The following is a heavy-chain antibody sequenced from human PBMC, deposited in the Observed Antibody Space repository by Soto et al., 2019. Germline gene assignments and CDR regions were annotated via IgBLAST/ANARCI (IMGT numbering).Heavy chain of an antibody. CDR2: INSDGRTI. Sequence: EVQLVESGGGLVQPGGSLRLSCAASGFTFSPFWMHWVRQGPGKGLEWVSHINSDGRTIAYADSVKGRFTISRDNSKNTLSLQINNPRAEDTAVYYCAKGGLLTGVAYFDYWGQGTLVTVSS. CDR1: GFTFSPFW. D-gene: IGHD7-27*01. CDR3: AKGGLLTGVAYFDY. V-gene: IGHV3-74*01. J-gene: IGHJ4*02.